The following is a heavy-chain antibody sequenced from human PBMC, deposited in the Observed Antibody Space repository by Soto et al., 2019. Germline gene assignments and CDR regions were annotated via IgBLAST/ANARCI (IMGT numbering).Heavy chain of an antibody. Sequence: QVQLQESGPGLVKPSETLSLTCNVSGGSISSYYWSGIRQPPGKGLEWIGYIYYGGSTNYNTSLKNRLAIAVHTSKNKISLKLGSVTAADTAVYYCAIRGGPPSGMDVWGQGTTVTVSS. J-gene: IGHJ6*02. V-gene: IGHV4-59*01. CDR1: GGSISSYY. CDR3: AIRGGPPSGMDV. CDR2: IYYGGST. D-gene: IGHD2-15*01.